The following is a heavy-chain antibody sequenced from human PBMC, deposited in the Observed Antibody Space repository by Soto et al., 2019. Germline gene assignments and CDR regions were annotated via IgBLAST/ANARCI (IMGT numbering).Heavy chain of an antibody. CDR2: IYYRGST. V-gene: IGHV4-31*03. J-gene: IGHJ6*02. CDR1: GGSISSGGYY. CDR3: AREALYYYGSGSYGMDV. Sequence: QVQLQESGPGLVKPSQTLSLTCTVSGGSISSGGYYWSWIRQHPGQGLEWIGYIYYRGSTYCNTSLKSRVTISVDTSKNQFPLKLSSVTAADTAVYYCAREALYYYGSGSYGMDVWGQGTTVTVSS. D-gene: IGHD3-10*01.